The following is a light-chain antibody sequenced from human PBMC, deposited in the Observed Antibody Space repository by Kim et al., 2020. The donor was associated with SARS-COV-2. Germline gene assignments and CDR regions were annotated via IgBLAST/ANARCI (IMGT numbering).Light chain of an antibody. CDR1: QSVGGW. CDR3: QHHSTYPIT. J-gene: IGKJ5*01. CDR2: DAS. Sequence: ASVGDRVTITCRASQSVGGWLAWYQQKPGKAPKLLIYDASSVESGVPSRFSGSGSGTEFTLTISSLQPDDSATYYCQHHSTYPITFGQGTRLEIK. V-gene: IGKV1-5*01.